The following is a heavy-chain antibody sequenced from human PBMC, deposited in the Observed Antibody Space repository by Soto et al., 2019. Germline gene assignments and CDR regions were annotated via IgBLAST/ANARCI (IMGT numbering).Heavy chain of an antibody. CDR1: GYTFTRYT. CDR3: ARGIATGQLDP. D-gene: IGHD2-15*01. CDR2: INPDNGNT. Sequence: QVQLVQSGAEVKKPGASVKISCKASGYTFTRYTMNWVRQAPGQRLEWMGWINPDNGNTKSSQKFQDRVIITRDTSASIAYMELSSLRSEDTAVYYRARGIATGQLDPWGQGTLVTVSS. J-gene: IGHJ5*02. V-gene: IGHV1-3*01.